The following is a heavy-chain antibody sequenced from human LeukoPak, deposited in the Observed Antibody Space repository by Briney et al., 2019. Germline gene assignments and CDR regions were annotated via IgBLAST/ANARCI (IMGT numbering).Heavy chain of an antibody. CDR2: IYYSGST. D-gene: IGHD3-22*01. CDR1: GVSISTYY. J-gene: IGHJ3*02. V-gene: IGHV4-59*01. CDR3: ARDRGYYDSSGYYLYDAFDI. Sequence: PSETLSLTCTVSGVSISTYYWSWIRQPPGKGREWSGYIYYSGSTNYNPSLKSRVTISVDTSKNQFSLKLSSVTAADTAVYYCARDRGYYDSSGYYLYDAFDIWGQGTMVTVSS.